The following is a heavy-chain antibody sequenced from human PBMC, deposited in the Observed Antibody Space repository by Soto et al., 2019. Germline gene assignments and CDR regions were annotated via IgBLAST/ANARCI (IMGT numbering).Heavy chain of an antibody. J-gene: IGHJ5*02. D-gene: IGHD4-17*01. CDR2: IYHSGST. Sequence: PSETLSLTCAVSGGSISSGGYSWSWIRQPPGKGLEWIGYIYHSGSTYYNPSLKSRVTISVDRSKNQFSLKLSSVTAADTAVYYCARDVRKMTTVTTGWFDPWGQGTLVTVSS. CDR3: ARDVRKMTTVTTGWFDP. V-gene: IGHV4-30-2*01. CDR1: GGSISSGGYS.